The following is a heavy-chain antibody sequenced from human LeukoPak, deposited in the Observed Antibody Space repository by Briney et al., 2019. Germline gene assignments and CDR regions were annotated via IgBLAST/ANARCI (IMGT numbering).Heavy chain of an antibody. Sequence: PSQTLSLTCTVSGGSISSGGYYWSWIRQHPGKGLEWIGYIYYSRSTYYNPSLKSRVTISVDTSKNQFSLKLSSVTAADTAVYYCARLKRSLNWFDPWGQGTLVTVSS. CDR2: IYYSRST. J-gene: IGHJ5*02. CDR3: ARLKRSLNWFDP. V-gene: IGHV4-31*03. CDR1: GGSISSGGYY. D-gene: IGHD2-15*01.